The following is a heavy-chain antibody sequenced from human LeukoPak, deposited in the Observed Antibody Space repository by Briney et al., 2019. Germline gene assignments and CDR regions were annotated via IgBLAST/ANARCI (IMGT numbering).Heavy chain of an antibody. J-gene: IGHJ6*03. D-gene: IGHD3-10*01. Sequence: SETLSLTCTVSGGSISSYYWSWIRQPPGKGPEWIGYIYYSESTNYNPSLKSRVTISVDTSKNQFSLKLSSVTAADTAVYYCARDARSGSGSYYPYYYYYYMDVWGKGTTVTVSS. CDR3: ARDARSGSGSYYPYYYYYYMDV. CDR2: IYYSEST. CDR1: GGSISSYY. V-gene: IGHV4-59*01.